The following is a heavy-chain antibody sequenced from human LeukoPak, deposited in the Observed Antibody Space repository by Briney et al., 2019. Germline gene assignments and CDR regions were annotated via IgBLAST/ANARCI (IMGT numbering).Heavy chain of an antibody. Sequence: PPETLSLTCAVYGGSFSGYYWSWIRQPPGKGLEWIGEINHSGGTNYNPSLKSRVTISVDTSKNQFSLKLSSVTAADTAVYYCARDREQWLVQGRRSLDYWGQGTLVTVSS. CDR3: ARDREQWLVQGRRSLDY. D-gene: IGHD6-19*01. J-gene: IGHJ4*02. CDR1: GGSFSGYY. CDR2: INHSGGT. V-gene: IGHV4-34*01.